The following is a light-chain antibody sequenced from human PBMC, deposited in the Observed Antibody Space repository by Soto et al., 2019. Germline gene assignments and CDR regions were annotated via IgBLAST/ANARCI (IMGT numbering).Light chain of an antibody. CDR3: QSYDSSLVV. J-gene: IGLJ2*01. CDR1: SSNIGAGYD. CDR2: GNS. V-gene: IGLV1-40*01. Sequence: QSVLTQPPSVSGAPVQRVTVSCTGSSSNIGAGYDVHWYQQLPGTAPKLLIYGNSNRPSGVPDRFSGSKSGTSASLAITGLQAEDEADYYCQSYDSSLVVFGGGTKVTVL.